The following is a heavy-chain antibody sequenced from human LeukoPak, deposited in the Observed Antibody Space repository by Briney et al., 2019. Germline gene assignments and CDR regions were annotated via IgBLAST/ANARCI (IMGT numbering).Heavy chain of an antibody. CDR1: GYSFTSYW. J-gene: IGHJ6*02. Sequence: GESLKISCKGSGYSFTSYWIGWVRQMPGKGLEWMGIIYPGDSDTRYSPSFQGQVTISADKSISTAYLQWSSLKASDTAVYYCATPRGDTAMDNGMDVWGQGTTVTVSS. CDR3: ATPRGDTAMDNGMDV. V-gene: IGHV5-51*01. D-gene: IGHD5-18*01. CDR2: IYPGDSDT.